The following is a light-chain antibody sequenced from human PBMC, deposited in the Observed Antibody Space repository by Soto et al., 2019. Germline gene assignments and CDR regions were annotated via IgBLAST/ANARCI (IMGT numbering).Light chain of an antibody. CDR3: QQSSDWPLT. V-gene: IGKV3-11*01. CDR1: QSVSSP. Sequence: EIVLTQSPATLSLSPGERATLSCRASQSVSSPLAWYQQKPGQAPRLLMYDASNRATGIPARFSGSGSGTDFTLTISSLEPEDFAVYYCQQSSDWPLTFGGGTKVEIK. CDR2: DAS. J-gene: IGKJ4*01.